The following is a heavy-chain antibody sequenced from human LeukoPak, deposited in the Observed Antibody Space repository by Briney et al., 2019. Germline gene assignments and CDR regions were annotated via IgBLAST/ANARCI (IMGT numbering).Heavy chain of an antibody. V-gene: IGHV4-38-2*01. CDR2: IYHSRTT. CDR3: ARLGVEASEHYFDY. D-gene: IGHD3-3*01. Sequence: SETLSLTCVVSGYSISSGYFWAWIRQPPGKGLEWIGSIYHSRTTYYNPSLNSRVTISVDTSKNQFSLKLSSVTAADTAVYYCARLGVEASEHYFDYWGQGTLFTVSS. CDR1: GYSISSGYF. J-gene: IGHJ4*02.